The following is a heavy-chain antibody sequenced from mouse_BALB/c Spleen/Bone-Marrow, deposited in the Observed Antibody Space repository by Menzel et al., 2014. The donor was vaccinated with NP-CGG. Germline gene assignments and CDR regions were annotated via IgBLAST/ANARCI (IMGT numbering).Heavy chain of an antibody. J-gene: IGHJ2*01. V-gene: IGHV1-18*01. Sequence: EVQLQESGPDLVKPGASVKISCKASGYSFTGYYIHWLKQSHGKSLEWIGRINPNNGDTHYNQRFKGKAILTVDKSSSTAYMELHSLTSEDSAVYYCARWDYGYYWAQGTTLTVSS. CDR2: INPNNGDT. D-gene: IGHD1-2*01. CDR3: ARWDYGYY. CDR1: GYSFTGYY.